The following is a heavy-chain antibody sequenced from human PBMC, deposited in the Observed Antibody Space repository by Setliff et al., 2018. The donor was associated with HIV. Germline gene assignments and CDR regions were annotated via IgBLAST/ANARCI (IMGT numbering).Heavy chain of an antibody. CDR1: GCTFTSYG. Sequence: ASVKVSCKASGCTFTSYGISWVRQAPGQGLEWMGWISAYNGNTNYAQKLQGRVTMTTDTSTSTAYMELRSLRSDDTAVYYCARDYYDSSGYIFFPGLPDYWGQGTLVTAPQ. CDR2: ISAYNGNT. J-gene: IGHJ4*02. D-gene: IGHD3-22*01. CDR3: ARDYYDSSGYIFFPGLPDY. V-gene: IGHV1-18*01.